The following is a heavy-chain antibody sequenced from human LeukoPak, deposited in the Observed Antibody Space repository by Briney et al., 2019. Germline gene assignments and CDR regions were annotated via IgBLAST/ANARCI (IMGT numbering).Heavy chain of an antibody. CDR3: ARKVPYYDILTGDHPFDY. J-gene: IGHJ4*02. Sequence: GGSLRLSCAAAGFTFSSYSMIWVRQAAGKGLEWVSSISSSSSHIYYADSVKGRFTMPRGNAKNSLLLQMNSLRAEDTAVYYCARKVPYYDILTGDHPFDYWGQGTLVTVSS. CDR2: ISSSSSHI. V-gene: IGHV3-21*01. CDR1: GFTFSSYS. D-gene: IGHD3-9*01.